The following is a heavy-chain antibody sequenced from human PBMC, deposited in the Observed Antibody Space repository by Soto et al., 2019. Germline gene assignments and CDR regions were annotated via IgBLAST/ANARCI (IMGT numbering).Heavy chain of an antibody. D-gene: IGHD6-19*01. V-gene: IGHV3-53*01. CDR3: ARDMRSSGWHWYFDL. J-gene: IGHJ2*01. CDR2: IYSGGST. Sequence: PGGSLRLSCAASGFTVSSNYMSWVRQAPGKGLEWVSVIYSGGSTYYADSVKGRFTISRDNSKNTLYLQMNSLRAEDTAVYYCARDMRSSGWHWYFDLWDRGTLVTVPQ. CDR1: GFTVSSNY.